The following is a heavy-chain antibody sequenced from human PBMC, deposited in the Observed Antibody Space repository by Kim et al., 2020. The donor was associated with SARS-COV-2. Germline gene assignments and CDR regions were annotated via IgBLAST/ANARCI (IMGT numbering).Heavy chain of an antibody. CDR3: AKDVRSAAAASDY. J-gene: IGHJ4*02. Sequence: GGSLRLSCAASGFTFSNHGMHWVRQAPGKGLEWVAIHSYDGREIYYSDSVKGRFTISRDNSKNTLFLQMNSLRVEDTAVYYCAKDVRSAAAASDYWGQGTLVTVSS. V-gene: IGHV3-30*18. CDR2: HSYDGREI. CDR1: GFTFSNHG. D-gene: IGHD6-13*01.